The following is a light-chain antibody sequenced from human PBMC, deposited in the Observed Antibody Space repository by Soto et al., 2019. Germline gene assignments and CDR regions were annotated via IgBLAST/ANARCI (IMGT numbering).Light chain of an antibody. CDR3: QQYNNWPRAT. V-gene: IGKV3-15*01. CDR2: RAS. Sequence: IVMTHSPATLSVSPGVRATLSCRASQSINSNLAWYQQKPGQAPRLLMFRASIRATGFPARFSGSGSGTEFNITIRSLQSEDSAVYYCQQYNNWPRATFGGGTKVDIK. CDR1: QSINSN. J-gene: IGKJ4*01.